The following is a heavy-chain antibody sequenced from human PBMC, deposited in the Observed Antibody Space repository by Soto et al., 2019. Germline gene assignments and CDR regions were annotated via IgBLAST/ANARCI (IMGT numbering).Heavy chain of an antibody. Sequence: GGSLRLSCAASGFTFSSYAMNWVRQAPGKGLEWVSVISGSGGSTYYADSVKGRFTISRDNSKNTLYLQMNSLRAEDTAVYYCGGRGLGPYFDYWGQGSRVTVSS. CDR1: GFTFSSYA. D-gene: IGHD3-16*01. V-gene: IGHV3-23*01. CDR3: GGRGLGPYFDY. CDR2: ISGSGGST. J-gene: IGHJ4*02.